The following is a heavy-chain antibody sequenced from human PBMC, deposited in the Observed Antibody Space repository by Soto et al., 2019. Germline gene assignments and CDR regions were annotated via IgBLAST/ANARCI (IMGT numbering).Heavy chain of an antibody. Sequence: ASETLSLTCTVSGGSISSYYWSWIRQPPGKGLEWIGYIYYSGSTNYNPSLKSRVTISVDTSKNQFSLKLSSVTAADTAVYYCAREGYNWNYFGYWGQGTQVTVSS. D-gene: IGHD1-20*01. CDR1: GGSISSYY. CDR2: IYYSGST. V-gene: IGHV4-59*01. CDR3: AREGYNWNYFGY. J-gene: IGHJ4*02.